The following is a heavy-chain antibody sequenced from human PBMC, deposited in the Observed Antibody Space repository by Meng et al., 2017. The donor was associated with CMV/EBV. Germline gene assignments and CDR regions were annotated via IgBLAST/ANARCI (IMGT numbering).Heavy chain of an antibody. J-gene: IGHJ6*02. V-gene: IGHV1-69*05. CDR3: ASLLQPYYGMDV. CDR1: GGTFSSYA. Sequence: SVKVSCKASGGTFSSYAISWVRQAPGQGLEWMGGIIPIFGTANYAQKFQGRVTITTDESTSTAYMELSSLRSEDTAVYYCASLLQPYYGMDVWGQGTTVTVSS. CDR2: IIPIFGTA. D-gene: IGHD2-15*01.